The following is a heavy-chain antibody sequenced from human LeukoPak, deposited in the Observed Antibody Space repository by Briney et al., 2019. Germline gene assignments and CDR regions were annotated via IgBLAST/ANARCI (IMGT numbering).Heavy chain of an antibody. D-gene: IGHD2-15*01. J-gene: IGHJ4*02. CDR1: GFTFSSYG. CDR2: ISYDGSNK. V-gene: IGHV3-30*18. CDR3: AKDFGSSTGD. Sequence: GGSLRLSCAASGFTFSSYGMHWVRQAPGKGREWVAVISYDGSNKYYADSVKGRFTISRDNSKNTLYLQMNSLRAEDTAVYYCAKDFGSSTGDWGQGTLVTVSS.